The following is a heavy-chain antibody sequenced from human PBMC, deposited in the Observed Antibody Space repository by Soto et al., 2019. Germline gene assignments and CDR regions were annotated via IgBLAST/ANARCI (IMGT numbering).Heavy chain of an antibody. J-gene: IGHJ4*02. V-gene: IGHV3-30*04. CDR1: GFTFWSYA. D-gene: IGHD1-1*01. CDR2: ISYDGRHK. CDR3: ARHPLRTTVGGVDY. Sequence: QVQLVESAGGVAQPGRSLRLSCPTSGFTFWSYAMHWVRQAPGKGLELVAVISYDGRHKFYAGSVKGRLTISRDDFRNTLSLQMNSLREGDTAVYYCARHPLRTTVGGVDYWGQGTLVTVSS.